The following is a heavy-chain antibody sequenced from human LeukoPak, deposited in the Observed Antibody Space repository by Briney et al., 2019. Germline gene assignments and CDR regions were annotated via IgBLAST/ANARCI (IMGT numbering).Heavy chain of an antibody. CDR1: GFTFSSYA. J-gene: IGHJ4*02. D-gene: IGHD3-22*01. CDR3: AKGSYYDSSGSFYFDY. CDR2: ISGSGDNT. V-gene: IGHV3-23*01. Sequence: GGSLRLSCAASGFTFSSYAMSWVRQAAGKGLEWVSGISGSGDNTYYADSVKGRFTISRDNSKNTLYVQVNSLGTEDTAAYYSAKGSYYDSSGSFYFDYWAREPWSPSPQ.